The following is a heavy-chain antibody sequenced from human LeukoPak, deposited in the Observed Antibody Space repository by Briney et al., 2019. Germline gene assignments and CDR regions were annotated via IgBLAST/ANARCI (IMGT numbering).Heavy chain of an antibody. Sequence: ASVKVSCKASGYTFTGYYMHWVRQAPGQGLEWMGWINPNSGGTNYAQKFQGRVTMTRDTSISTAYMELSRLRSDDTAVSYCARVQYGSGSYLSGVYYYYMDVWGKGTTVTISS. CDR2: INPNSGGT. CDR1: GYTFTGYY. D-gene: IGHD3-10*01. CDR3: ARVQYGSGSYLSGVYYYYMDV. V-gene: IGHV1-2*02. J-gene: IGHJ6*03.